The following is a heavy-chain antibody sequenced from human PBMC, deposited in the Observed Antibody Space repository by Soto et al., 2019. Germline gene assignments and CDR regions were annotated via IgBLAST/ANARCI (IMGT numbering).Heavy chain of an antibody. CDR2: IYYRGST. D-gene: IGHD3-3*01. CDR3: ARGPNYDYWSGYFRG. CDR1: GGSISSYY. V-gene: IGHV4-59*01. J-gene: IGHJ4*02. Sequence: SETLSLTCAVSGGSISSYYWSWIRQPPGKGLEWIGYIYYRGSTNYNPSLKSRVTISLDTSKNQFSLKLSSVTAADTAVYYCARGPNYDYWSGYFRGWGQGTLVTVSS.